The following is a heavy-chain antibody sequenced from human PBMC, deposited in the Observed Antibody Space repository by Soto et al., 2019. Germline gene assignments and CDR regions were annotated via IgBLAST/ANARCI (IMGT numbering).Heavy chain of an antibody. V-gene: IGHV3-74*01. CDR3: ARESSGYSSYFDY. D-gene: IGHD5-12*01. Sequence: EVQLVESGGGLVQPGGSLRLSCAGSGLAFSNYWIHRVRQAPGEGLAWVSRISRDGSSTTYAGSVKGRFTISRDYAKNTVYLQMNSLRAEDTAVYYCARESSGYSSYFDYWGQGTLVTVSS. CDR1: GLAFSNYW. CDR2: ISRDGSST. J-gene: IGHJ4*02.